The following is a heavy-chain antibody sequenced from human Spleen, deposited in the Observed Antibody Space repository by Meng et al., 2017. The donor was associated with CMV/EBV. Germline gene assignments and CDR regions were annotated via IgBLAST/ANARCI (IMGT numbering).Heavy chain of an antibody. V-gene: IGHV1-2*02. CDR2: INPNSGGT. CDR3: ARGGYCSSTSCYKPYYYYGMDV. Sequence: ASVKVSCKASGYTFTGYYMHWVRQASGQGLEWMGWINPNSGGTNYAQKFQGRVTMTRDTSISTAYMELSRLRSDDTAVYYCARGGYCSSTSCYKPYYYYGMDVWGQGTTVTRLL. J-gene: IGHJ6*02. D-gene: IGHD2-2*02. CDR1: GYTFTGYY.